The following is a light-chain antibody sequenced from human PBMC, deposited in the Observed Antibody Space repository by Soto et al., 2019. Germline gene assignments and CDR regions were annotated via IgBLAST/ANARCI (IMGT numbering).Light chain of an antibody. CDR2: GAS. Sequence: EIVLTQSLGTLSCSLLVSASVSSTASQSVSSSYLARYQQRPGQAPRLLSYGASTRATGIPDRCRGSGSGTDFTLTISRLEPEDAAVYYCQQRGKWPSTFGQGTKVDIK. CDR3: QQRGKWPST. CDR1: QSVSSSY. J-gene: IGKJ2*02. V-gene: IGKV3D-20*02.